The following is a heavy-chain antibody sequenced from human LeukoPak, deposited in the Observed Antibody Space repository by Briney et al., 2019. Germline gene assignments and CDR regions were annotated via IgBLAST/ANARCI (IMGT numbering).Heavy chain of an antibody. CDR2: IDKISDGGTT. D-gene: IGHD3-22*01. J-gene: IGHJ6*02. CDR3: ARAPPYYYDSRGYHYERGNYFYGMDV. CDR1: GFSFNNAW. V-gene: IGHV3-15*07. Sequence: GGSLRLSCTPSGTASGFSFNNAWMNWVRQAPGKGLEWVGRIDKISDGGTTAYNVPVKGRFTVSRDDSQSTVYLQMNSLRAEDTAVYYCARAPPYYYDSRGYHYERGNYFYGMDVWGRGTTVIVSS.